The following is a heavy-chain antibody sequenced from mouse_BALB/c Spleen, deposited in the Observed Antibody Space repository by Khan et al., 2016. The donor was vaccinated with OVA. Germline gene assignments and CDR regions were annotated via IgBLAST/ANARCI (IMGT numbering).Heavy chain of an antibody. CDR2: ISHGGSSA. J-gene: IGHJ4*01. V-gene: IGHV5-12-2*01. Sequence: EVMLVESGGGLVQPGGSLKLSCAASGFTFSSYTMSWVRQTPDKRLEWVAFISHGGSSAYYPDTVKGRFTSSRDNAKNTLYLQISSLKSEDTAMYYCTRPSTTEYDYGMDYWGQGTSVTVSS. CDR3: TRPSTTEYDYGMDY. D-gene: IGHD1-1*01. CDR1: GFTFSSYT.